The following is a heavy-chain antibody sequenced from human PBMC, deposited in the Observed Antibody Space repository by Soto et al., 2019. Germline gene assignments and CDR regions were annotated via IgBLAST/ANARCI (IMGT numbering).Heavy chain of an antibody. Sequence: GGALGLACAASGVTFGDYAMSWVRQAPGKGLEWVGFIRSKAYGGTTEYAASVKGRFTISRDDSKSIAYLQMNSLKTEDTAVYYCTRAVYSSSWYGGYYFDYWGQGTLVHVSS. D-gene: IGHD6-13*01. CDR3: TRAVYSSSWYGGYYFDY. CDR1: GVTFGDYA. J-gene: IGHJ4*02. V-gene: IGHV3-49*04. CDR2: IRSKAYGGTT.